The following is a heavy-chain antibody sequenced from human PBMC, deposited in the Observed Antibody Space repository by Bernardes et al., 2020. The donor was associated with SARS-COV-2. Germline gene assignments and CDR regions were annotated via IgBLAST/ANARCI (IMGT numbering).Heavy chain of an antibody. Sequence: GGSLRLSRAASGFTFSSYAMNWVRQAPGKGLEWVSGLTGDGGSTYYADSVKGRFTISRDNSKNMLFLQMNSLRAEDTAVYYCARETVVVPAAKGGFDYWGQGTLVTVSS. CDR1: GFTFSSYA. V-gene: IGHV3-23*01. CDR3: ARETVVVPAAKGGFDY. D-gene: IGHD2-2*01. J-gene: IGHJ4*02. CDR2: LTGDGGST.